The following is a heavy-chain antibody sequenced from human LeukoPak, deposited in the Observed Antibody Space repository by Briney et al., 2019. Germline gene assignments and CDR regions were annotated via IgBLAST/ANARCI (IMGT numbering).Heavy chain of an antibody. V-gene: IGHV4-59*02. CDR1: GGSVNRYY. CDR3: ARSTNYYYFYLDV. Sequence: SXTLSLTCSVSGGSVNRYYWSWIRQPPGKGLEWIGFIYYSGATNYSPSLESRVTISIDTSRNQFSLRLTSVTAADTAVYFCARSTNYYYFYLDVWGRGTTVTVS. J-gene: IGHJ6*03. CDR2: IYYSGAT.